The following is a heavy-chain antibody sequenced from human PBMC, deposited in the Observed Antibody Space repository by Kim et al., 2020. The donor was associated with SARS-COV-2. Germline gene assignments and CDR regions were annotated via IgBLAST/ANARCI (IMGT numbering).Heavy chain of an antibody. Sequence: SETLSLTCTVSGGSISSGSYYWSWIRQPAGKGLEWIGRIYTSGSTNYNPSLKSRVTISVDTSKNQFSLKLSSVTAADTAVYYCAREPYGSGSYFPYNPLDYWGQGTLVTVSS. CDR3: AREPYGSGSYFPYNPLDY. J-gene: IGHJ4*02. D-gene: IGHD3-10*01. V-gene: IGHV4-61*02. CDR1: GGSISSGSYY. CDR2: IYTSGST.